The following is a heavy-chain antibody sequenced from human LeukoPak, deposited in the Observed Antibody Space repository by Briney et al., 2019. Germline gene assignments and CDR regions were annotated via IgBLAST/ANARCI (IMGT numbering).Heavy chain of an antibody. V-gene: IGHV4-34*01. Sequence: SETLSLTCAVYGGSFSGYYWSWIRQPPGKGLEWIGEINHSGSTNYNPSLKSRVTISVDTSKNQFSLKLSSVTAVDTAVYYCARKKYSSSYDAFDIWGQGTMVTVSS. CDR3: ARKKYSSSYDAFDI. CDR2: INHSGST. CDR1: GGSFSGYY. J-gene: IGHJ3*02. D-gene: IGHD6-6*01.